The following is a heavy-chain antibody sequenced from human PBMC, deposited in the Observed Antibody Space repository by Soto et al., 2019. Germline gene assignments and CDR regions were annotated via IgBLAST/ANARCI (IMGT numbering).Heavy chain of an antibody. CDR1: GFTFFTSA. Sequence: SVKVSCKASGFTFFTSAVQWVRQARGQRLEWIGWIVVGSGNTNYAQKFQERVTITRDMSTNTAYMGLSSLRSEDTAVYYCAADPYCGGDCYFDYWGQGIMVTVSS. J-gene: IGHJ4*02. CDR3: AADPYCGGDCYFDY. V-gene: IGHV1-58*01. CDR2: IVVGSGNT. D-gene: IGHD2-21*02.